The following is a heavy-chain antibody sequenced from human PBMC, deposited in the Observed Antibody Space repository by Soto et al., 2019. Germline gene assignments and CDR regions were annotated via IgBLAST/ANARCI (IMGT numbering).Heavy chain of an antibody. Sequence: PSETLSLTCTVSGGSISSGDYYWNWIRQPPGKGLEGIGYIYYSGSTYYNPSLKSRVTISVDTSKNQFSLKVSSVTAADTAVYYCAGDRGYGGKGNWFDPWGQGTLVTVSS. J-gene: IGHJ5*02. V-gene: IGHV4-30-4*01. CDR3: AGDRGYGGKGNWFDP. CDR1: GGSISSGDYY. CDR2: IYYSGST. D-gene: IGHD5-12*01.